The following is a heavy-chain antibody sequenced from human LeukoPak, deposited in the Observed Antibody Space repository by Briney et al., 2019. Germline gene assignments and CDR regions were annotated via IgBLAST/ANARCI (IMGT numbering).Heavy chain of an antibody. J-gene: IGHJ4*02. CDR1: GGSFSGYY. V-gene: IGHV4-34*01. CDR3: AKTNINYYYDRSKVGVFGH. CDR2: INHSGST. D-gene: IGHD3-22*01. Sequence: PSETLSLTCAVYGGSFSGYYWSWIRQPPGKGLEWIGEINHSGSTNYNPSLKSRVTISVDTSKNQFSLKLSSVTAADTAVYYCAKTNINYYYDRSKVGVFGHWGQGPLATVSS.